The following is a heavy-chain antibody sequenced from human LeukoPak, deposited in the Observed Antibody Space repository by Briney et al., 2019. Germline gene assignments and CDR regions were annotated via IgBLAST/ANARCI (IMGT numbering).Heavy chain of an antibody. Sequence: GGSLRLSCAASRFTFSSYAMSWVRQAPGKGLKWVSAISGSGGSTYYADSVKGRFTISRDNSKNTLYLQMNSLRAEDTAVYYCAKGPSIVVVPAAIHHWGQGTLVTVSS. D-gene: IGHD2-2*02. V-gene: IGHV3-23*01. CDR2: ISGSGGST. CDR1: RFTFSSYA. J-gene: IGHJ5*02. CDR3: AKGPSIVVVPAAIHH.